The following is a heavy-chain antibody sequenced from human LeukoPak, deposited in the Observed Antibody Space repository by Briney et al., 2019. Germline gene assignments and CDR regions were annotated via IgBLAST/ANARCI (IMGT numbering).Heavy chain of an antibody. V-gene: IGHV3-30*04. CDR1: GFTFSSYA. J-gene: IGHJ3*02. CDR3: ASLTYYYDSSGYDPFDI. D-gene: IGHD3-22*01. Sequence: GGSLRLSCAASGFTFSSYAMHWVRQAPGKGLEWVAVISYDGSNKYYADSVKGRFTISRDNSKNTLYLQMNSLGAEDTAVYYCASLTYYYDSSGYDPFDIWGQGTMVTVSS. CDR2: ISYDGSNK.